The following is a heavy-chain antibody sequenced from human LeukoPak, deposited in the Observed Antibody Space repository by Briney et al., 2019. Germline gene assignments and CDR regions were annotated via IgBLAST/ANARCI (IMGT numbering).Heavy chain of an antibody. CDR1: GFTFNTYG. D-gene: IGHD3-22*01. V-gene: IGHV1-18*04. J-gene: IGHJ4*02. Sequence: ASVTVSCKTFGFTFNTYGISWVRQAPGQGLEWMGWINDYNGKTDYVQTFRDRVTMTTDTSTNTAYMELRSLRSDDTAVYYCARDLRAHFSTGYYYFDYWGQGTLVTVSS. CDR2: INDYNGKT. CDR3: ARDLRAHFSTGYYYFDY.